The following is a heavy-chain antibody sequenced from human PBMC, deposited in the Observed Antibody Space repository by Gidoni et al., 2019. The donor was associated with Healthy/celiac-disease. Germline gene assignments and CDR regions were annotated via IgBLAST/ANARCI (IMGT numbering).Heavy chain of an antibody. CDR3: AIGPYCSSTSCYSDWFDP. CDR2: INAGNGNT. V-gene: IGHV1-3*01. D-gene: IGHD2-2*02. Sequence: QVQLVQSGAEVKKPGASVKVSCKASGSTFTSYAMHWVRQAPGQRLEWMGWINAGNGNTKYSQKFQGRVTITRDTSASTAYMELSSLRSEDTAVYYCAIGPYCSSTSCYSDWFDPWGQGTLVTVSS. CDR1: GSTFTSYA. J-gene: IGHJ5*02.